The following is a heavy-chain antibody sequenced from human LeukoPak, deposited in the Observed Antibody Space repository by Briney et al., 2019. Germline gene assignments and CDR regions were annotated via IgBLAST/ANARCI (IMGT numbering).Heavy chain of an antibody. CDR1: GFTFSTYG. CDR2: FGGSGGST. Sequence: GGSLRLSCAPSGFTFSTYGISWVRRAPGTGLKGVSAFGGSGGSTYYADSVKGRVTISRDKSRNTLCLQMNSLRAAAPPGYYCAKSNGYGSVDTWGQGTMVTVSS. V-gene: IGHV3-23*01. J-gene: IGHJ3*01. CDR3: AKSNGYGSVDT. D-gene: IGHD3-10*01.